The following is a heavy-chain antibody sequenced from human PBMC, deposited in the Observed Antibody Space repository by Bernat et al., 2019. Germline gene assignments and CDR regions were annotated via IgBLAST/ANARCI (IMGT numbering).Heavy chain of an antibody. CDR2: IDWDDDK. Sequence: QVTLRESGPALVKPTQTLTLTCTFSGFSLSTSGMCVSWIRQPPGKALEWLARIDWDDDKYYSTSLKTSLTISKDTSKNQVVLTMTNMDPVDTATYYCARMIAMAGTGYYYYGMDVWGQGTTVTVSS. V-gene: IGHV2-70*15. J-gene: IGHJ6*02. CDR3: ARMIAMAGTGYYYYGMDV. CDR1: GFSLSTSGMC. D-gene: IGHD6-19*01.